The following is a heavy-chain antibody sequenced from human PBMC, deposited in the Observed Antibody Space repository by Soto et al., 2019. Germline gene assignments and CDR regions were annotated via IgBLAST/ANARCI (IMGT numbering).Heavy chain of an antibody. CDR3: AKAAAYCFES. Sequence: PSETLSLTCVVSGASISNSHWLSWVRQPPGEGLEWIGEIYHSGSTNYNPSLGSRVTISVDKSKNQISLRLNSVTAADTAVYYCAKAAAYCFESWGPGTLVTVSS. CDR1: GASISNSHW. V-gene: IGHV4-4*02. J-gene: IGHJ4*02. CDR2: IYHSGST. D-gene: IGHD6-25*01.